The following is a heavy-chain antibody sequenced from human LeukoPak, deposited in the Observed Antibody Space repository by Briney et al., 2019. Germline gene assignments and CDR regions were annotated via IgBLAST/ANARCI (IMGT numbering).Heavy chain of an antibody. D-gene: IGHD4-17*01. CDR2: ISDNSNFI. V-gene: IGHV3-21*01. CDR3: ARVARVFDFGDVGNFDS. Sequence: PGGSLRLSCAASGFIFNNYIMTWVRQAPGKGLEWVSSISDNSNFIYYADSVRGRFTISRDNAQKTLYLQINSLRAEDTAVYYCARVARVFDFGDVGNFDSWGQGTLVTVSS. CDR1: GFIFNNYI. J-gene: IGHJ4*02.